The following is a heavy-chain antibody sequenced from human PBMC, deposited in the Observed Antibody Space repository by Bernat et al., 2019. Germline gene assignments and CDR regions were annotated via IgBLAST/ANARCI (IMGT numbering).Heavy chain of an antibody. V-gene: IGHV3-30*18. CDR3: AKAEEQWLGEYFQH. Sequence: QVQLVESGGGVVQPGRSLRLSCAASGFTFSSYGMHWVRQAPGKGLEWVAVISYDGSNKYYADSGKGRFTITRDNSKNTLYLQMNSLRAEDTAVYYCAKAEEQWLGEYFQHWGQGTLVTVSS. D-gene: IGHD6-19*01. CDR2: ISYDGSNK. CDR1: GFTFSSYG. J-gene: IGHJ1*01.